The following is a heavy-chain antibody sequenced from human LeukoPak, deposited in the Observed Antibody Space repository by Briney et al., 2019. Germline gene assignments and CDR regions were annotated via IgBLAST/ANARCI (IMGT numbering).Heavy chain of an antibody. Sequence: SQTLSLTCTVSGDSVSSGRYYWSWLRQPGGKGLEWIGRIYSSGSTNYNSSLKSRVTISVDTSKNQFSLKLSSVTAADTAVYYCARGSGSSESSWFDPWGQGTLVTVTS. D-gene: IGHD3-10*01. CDR1: GDSVSSGRYY. J-gene: IGHJ5*02. CDR2: IYSSGST. V-gene: IGHV4-61*02. CDR3: ARGSGSSESSWFDP.